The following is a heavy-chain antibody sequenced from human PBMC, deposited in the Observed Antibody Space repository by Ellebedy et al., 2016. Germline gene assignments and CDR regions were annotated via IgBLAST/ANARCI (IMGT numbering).Heavy chain of an antibody. V-gene: IGHV5-51*01. J-gene: IGHJ3*02. D-gene: IGHD3-16*01. CDR1: GYSFTSYW. CDR2: IYPGDSDT. Sequence: GESLKISCTGSGYSFTSYWIGWVRQMPGKRLEWMGIIYPGDSDTRYSPSFQGQVTVSADKSLSTAYLHWNTLKASDTAIYYCAREGGEAFDIWGQGTMVTVSS. CDR3: AREGGEAFDI.